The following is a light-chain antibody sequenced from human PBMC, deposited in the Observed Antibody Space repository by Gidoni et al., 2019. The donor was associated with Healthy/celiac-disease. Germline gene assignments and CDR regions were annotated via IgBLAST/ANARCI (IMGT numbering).Light chain of an antibody. J-gene: IGKJ3*01. CDR1: QSVSSSY. V-gene: IGKV3-20*01. CDR2: GAS. CDR3: QQYGSSRVT. Sequence: ELVLTQSPGTLSLSPGDRDTLSCRASQSVSSSYVAWYQQKPGQAPRLLIYGASSRATGIPDRFSGSGSGTDFTLTISRLEPEDFAVYYCQQYGSSRVTFGPGTKVDIK.